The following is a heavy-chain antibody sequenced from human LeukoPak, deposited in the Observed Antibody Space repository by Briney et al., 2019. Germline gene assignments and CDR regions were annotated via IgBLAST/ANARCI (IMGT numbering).Heavy chain of an antibody. J-gene: IGHJ4*02. V-gene: IGHV3-11*05. CDR2: ISSSSSYT. CDR3: ARDGAVAGTTD. Sequence: GGSLTLSCAASGFTFSDYYMSWIRQAPGKGLEWVSYISSSSSYTNYADSVKCRFTISRDNAKNPLYLQMNSLRAEDTAVYYCARDGAVAGTTDWGQGTLVTVSS. D-gene: IGHD6-19*01. CDR1: GFTFSDYY.